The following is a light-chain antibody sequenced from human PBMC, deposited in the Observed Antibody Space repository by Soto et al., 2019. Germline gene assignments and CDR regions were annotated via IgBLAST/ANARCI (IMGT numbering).Light chain of an antibody. CDR2: DAS. CDR3: QQYNNWPGT. J-gene: IGKJ1*01. V-gene: IGKV3D-15*01. Sequence: IVMTQSPDTLAVSPGETVTLSCRASQSLSDNLAWYQQKTGQPPRLLIYDASNRATGIPARFSGSGSGTDFTLTISSLEPEDFAVYYCQQYNNWPGTFGQGTKVDIK. CDR1: QSLSDN.